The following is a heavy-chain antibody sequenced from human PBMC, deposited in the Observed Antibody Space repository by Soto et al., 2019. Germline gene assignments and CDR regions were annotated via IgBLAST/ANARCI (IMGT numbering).Heavy chain of an antibody. J-gene: IGHJ5*02. CDR1: GFTFSYSE. D-gene: IGHD6-13*01. Sequence: EVQLAESGGDLVQPGGSLRLSCVGSGFTFSYSEMNWVRQAPGKGLERVAFISHTDRLTHYPDSVRGRFTISRDNAKNALYLHMTSLRVEDTAVYYCARDTGRASADLWGQGTLVTVSS. V-gene: IGHV3-48*03. CDR3: ARDTGRASADL. CDR2: ISHTDRLT.